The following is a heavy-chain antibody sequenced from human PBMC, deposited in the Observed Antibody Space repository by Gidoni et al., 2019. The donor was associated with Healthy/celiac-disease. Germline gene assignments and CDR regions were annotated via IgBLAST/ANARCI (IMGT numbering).Heavy chain of an antibody. CDR3: ARDVRLIVVVPAARNYNWFDP. CDR1: GFTFSSYW. J-gene: IGHJ5*02. CDR2: IKQDGSEK. V-gene: IGHV3-7*01. Sequence: EVQLVESGGGLVQPGGSLRLSCAASGFTFSSYWMSWVRQAPGKGLEWVANIKQDGSEKYYVDSVKGRFTISRDNAKNSLYLQMNSLRAEDTAVYYCARDVRLIVVVPAARNYNWFDPWGQGTLVTVSS. D-gene: IGHD2-2*01.